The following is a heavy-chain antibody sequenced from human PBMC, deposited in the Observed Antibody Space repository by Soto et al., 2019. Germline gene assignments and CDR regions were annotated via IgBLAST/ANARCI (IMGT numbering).Heavy chain of an antibody. CDR2: IYPGDSDI. CDR3: GRRKGAATACFDY. J-gene: IGHJ4*02. Sequence: GESLKISCKGSGYSFTSYWIGWVRQMPGKGLEWMGIIYPGDSDIRLSPSFQGQVTVSADNSVNTAYLRWSSLKPSDSAIYYCGRRKGAATACFDYWGQGTRVTVSS. D-gene: IGHD6-13*01. V-gene: IGHV5-51*01. CDR1: GYSFTSYW.